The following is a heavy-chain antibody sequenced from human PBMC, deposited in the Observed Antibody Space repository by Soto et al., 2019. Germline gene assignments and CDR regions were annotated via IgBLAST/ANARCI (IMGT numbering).Heavy chain of an antibody. CDR3: ARDLVRAYYGMDV. CDR2: IYYSGST. V-gene: IGHV4-39*02. CDR1: VDSITTSSYY. D-gene: IGHD3-10*01. J-gene: IGHJ6*02. Sequence: PSETLSLTCNVSVDSITTSSYYWGWIRQPPGKGLEWIGSIYYSGSTYYNPSLKSRVTISVDTSKNQFSLKLSSVTAADTAVYYCARDLVRAYYGMDVWGQGTTVTVSS.